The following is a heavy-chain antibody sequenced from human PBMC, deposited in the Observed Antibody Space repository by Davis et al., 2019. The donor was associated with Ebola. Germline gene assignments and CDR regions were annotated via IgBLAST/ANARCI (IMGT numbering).Heavy chain of an antibody. Sequence: SVKVSCKASGYTFTYRYLHWVRQAPGQALEWMGWITPFNGNTNYAQKFQDRVTITRDRSMSTAYMELSSLRSEDTAMYYCAVAVAGTPDQFDYWGQGTLVTVSS. CDR2: ITPFNGNT. V-gene: IGHV1-45*02. CDR3: AVAVAGTPDQFDY. D-gene: IGHD6-19*01. J-gene: IGHJ4*02. CDR1: GYTFTYRY.